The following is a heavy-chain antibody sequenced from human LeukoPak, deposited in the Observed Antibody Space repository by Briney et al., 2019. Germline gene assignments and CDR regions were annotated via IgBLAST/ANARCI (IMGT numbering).Heavy chain of an antibody. J-gene: IGHJ3*02. CDR2: ISPDTGDT. Sequence: ASVKVSCKASGYTFTGYYMHWVRQAPGQGLEWMGRISPDTGDTNYAQNFQGRVTMTRDTSIGTAYMELSSLRSDDTAVYYCARPHYESSGLYVDAFDIWGQGTMVTVSS. CDR1: GYTFTGYY. D-gene: IGHD3-22*01. V-gene: IGHV1-2*06. CDR3: ARPHYESSGLYVDAFDI.